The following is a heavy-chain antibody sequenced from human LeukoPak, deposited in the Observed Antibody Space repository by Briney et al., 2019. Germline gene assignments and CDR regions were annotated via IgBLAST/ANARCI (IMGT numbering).Heavy chain of an antibody. Sequence: ASVKVSCKASGYTFTGDYIHWVRQAPEQWREWMGSINPNSGGTNYAQKLQGRVTMTRDTSISTAYMELSRLRSDDTAVYYCARGSDHWGQGTLVTVSS. CDR3: ARGSDH. V-gene: IGHV1-2*02. CDR1: GYTFTGDY. J-gene: IGHJ5*02. CDR2: INPNSGGT.